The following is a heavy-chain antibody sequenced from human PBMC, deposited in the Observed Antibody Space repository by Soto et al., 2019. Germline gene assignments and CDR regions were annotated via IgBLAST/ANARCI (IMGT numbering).Heavy chain of an antibody. Sequence: QVQLVQSGAEVKKPGASVKVSCKASGYTFTSYYMHWVRQAPGQGLEWMGIINPSGGSTSYAQKFQGRVTMTRDTSTSTVYMELSSLRSEDTAVYYCARASSSSWYVEDAFDIWGQGTMVTVSS. CDR3: ARASSSSWYVEDAFDI. D-gene: IGHD6-13*01. CDR2: INPSGGST. CDR1: GYTFTSYY. V-gene: IGHV1-46*01. J-gene: IGHJ3*02.